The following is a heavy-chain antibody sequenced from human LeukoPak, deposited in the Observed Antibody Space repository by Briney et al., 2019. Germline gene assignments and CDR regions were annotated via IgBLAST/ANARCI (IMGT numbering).Heavy chain of an antibody. CDR3: ARDISPSTHPVKWFDP. V-gene: IGHV3-21*01. CDR1: GFIFSSYS. CDR2: ISSFSTYI. J-gene: IGHJ5*02. Sequence: PGGSLRLSCTASGFIFSSYSMNWVRQAPGKGLEWVSSISSFSTYIYYADSMKGRFTISRDNAKNSLYLQMNSLRAEDTAVYYCARDISPSTHPVKWFDPWGQGTLVTVSS.